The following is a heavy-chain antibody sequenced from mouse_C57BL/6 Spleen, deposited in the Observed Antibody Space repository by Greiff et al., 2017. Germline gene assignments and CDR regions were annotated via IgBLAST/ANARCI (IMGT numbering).Heavy chain of an antibody. CDR1: GFTFSSYA. D-gene: IGHD1-1*01. Sequence: EVKVVESGGGLVKPGGSLKLSCAASGFTFSSYAMSWVRQTPEKRLEWVATISDGGSYTYYPDNVKGRFTISRDNAKNNLYLQMSHLKSEDTAMYYCARDGGFTTVVATYYFDYWGQGTTLTVSS. CDR3: ARDGGFTTVVATYYFDY. V-gene: IGHV5-4*01. J-gene: IGHJ2*01. CDR2: ISDGGSYT.